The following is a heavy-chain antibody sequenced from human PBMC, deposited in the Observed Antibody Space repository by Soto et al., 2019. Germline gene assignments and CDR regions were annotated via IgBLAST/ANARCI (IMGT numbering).Heavy chain of an antibody. CDR1: GGTFSSYA. D-gene: IGHD5-18*01. CDR2: IIPIFGTA. V-gene: IGHV1-69*13. CDR3: ARVLRGYSYGYGY. Sequence: SVKVSCKASGGTFSSYAISWVRQAPGQGLEWMGGIIPIFGTANYAQKFQGRVTITADESTSTAYMELSSLGSEDTAVYYCARVLRGYSYGYGYWGQGTLVTVSS. J-gene: IGHJ4*02.